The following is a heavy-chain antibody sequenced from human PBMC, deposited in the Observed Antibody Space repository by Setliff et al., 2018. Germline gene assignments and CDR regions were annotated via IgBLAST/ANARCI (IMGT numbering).Heavy chain of an antibody. CDR2: INPSSGRT. V-gene: IGHV1-46*01. CDR1: GYTFTSHY. J-gene: IGHJ3*02. Sequence: ASVKVSCKASGYTFTSHYMHWVRQAPGLGLEWMGTINPSSGRTIYAQKFQGRVTMTRDTSTSTVYMDMSSLRSEDTAVYYCARDVFPYHYEGAFDIWGQGTMVTVS. D-gene: IGHD3-22*01. CDR3: ARDVFPYHYEGAFDI.